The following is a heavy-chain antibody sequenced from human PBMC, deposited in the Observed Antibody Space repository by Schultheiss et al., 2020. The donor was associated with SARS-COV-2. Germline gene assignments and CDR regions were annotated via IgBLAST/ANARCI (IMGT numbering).Heavy chain of an antibody. J-gene: IGHJ4*01. Sequence: SQTLSLTCTVSGGSISSYYWSWIRQPPGKGLEWIGEINHSGSTNYNPSLKSRVTMSVDTSKNQFSLRLSSVTAADTAVYYCARVGGMVRGAEVRKKYYFDYWGQGTLVTVSS. D-gene: IGHD3-10*01. CDR3: ARVGGMVRGAEVRKKYYFDY. CDR2: INHSGST. V-gene: IGHV4-34*01. CDR1: GGSISSYY.